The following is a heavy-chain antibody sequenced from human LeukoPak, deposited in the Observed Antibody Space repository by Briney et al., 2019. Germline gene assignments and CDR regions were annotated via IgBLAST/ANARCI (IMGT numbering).Heavy chain of an antibody. CDR2: INTNTGNP. CDR3: ARGETTVTTSVFHYYYYMDV. D-gene: IGHD4-17*01. V-gene: IGHV7-4-1*02. Sequence: ASVKVSCKASGYTFNTYGMNWVRQAPGQGLEWMGWINTNTGNPTYAQGFTGRFVFSLDTSVSTAYLQISSLKAEDTAVYYCARGETTVTTSVFHYYYYMDVWGKGTTVTVSS. J-gene: IGHJ6*03. CDR1: GYTFNTYG.